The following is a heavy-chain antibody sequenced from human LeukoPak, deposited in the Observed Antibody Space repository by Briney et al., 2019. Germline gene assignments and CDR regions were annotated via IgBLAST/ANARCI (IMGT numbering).Heavy chain of an antibody. V-gene: IGHV3-30-3*01. CDR3: ARDLRYYYDSSGQEADY. J-gene: IGHJ4*02. D-gene: IGHD3-22*01. CDR2: ISYDGSNK. CDR1: GFTFSSCA. Sequence: GGSLRLSCAASGFTFSSCAMHWVRQAPGKGLEWVAVISYDGSNKYYADSVKGRFTISRDNSKNTLYLQMNSLRAEDTAVYYCARDLRYYYDSSGQEADYWGQGTLVTVSS.